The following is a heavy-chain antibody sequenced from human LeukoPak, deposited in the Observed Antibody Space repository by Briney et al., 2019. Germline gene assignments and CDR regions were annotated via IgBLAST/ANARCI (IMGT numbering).Heavy chain of an antibody. D-gene: IGHD6-19*01. CDR3: AKERHSSGILYYFDY. CDR2: ISYDGSNK. V-gene: IGHV3-30*18. CDR1: GFTFSSYG. J-gene: IGHJ4*02. Sequence: GGSLRLSCAASGFTFSSYGMHWVRLAPGKGLEWVAVISYDGSNKYYADSVKGRFTISRDNSKNTLYLQMNSLRAEDTAVYYCAKERHSSGILYYFDYWGQGTLVTVSS.